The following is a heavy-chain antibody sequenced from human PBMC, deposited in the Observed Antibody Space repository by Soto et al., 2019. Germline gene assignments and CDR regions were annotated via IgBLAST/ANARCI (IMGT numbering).Heavy chain of an antibody. V-gene: IGHV3-30-3*01. CDR1: GFTFSSYA. CDR3: ASSFLEWLPPGYYGMDV. CDR2: ISYDGSNK. Sequence: QVQLVESGGGVVQPGRSLRLSCAASGFTFSSYAMHWVRQAPGKGLEWVAVISYDGSNKYYADSVKGRFTISRDNSKNTLYLQMNSLRAEDTAVYYCASSFLEWLPPGYYGMDVWGQGTTVTVSS. J-gene: IGHJ6*02. D-gene: IGHD3-3*01.